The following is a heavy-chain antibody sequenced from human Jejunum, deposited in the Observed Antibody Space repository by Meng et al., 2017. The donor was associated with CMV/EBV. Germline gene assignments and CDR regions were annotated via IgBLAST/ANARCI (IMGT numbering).Heavy chain of an antibody. Sequence: VRLVQSGSGLKKPGDSVKVSCQAAGYTLTSSSMNWVRHAPGQGLEWMGWININTGNPTYAQGFTGRFVFSLDTSVSTAYLQIDSLKADDTAVYYCARGNGWRFDYWGQGTLVTV. CDR2: ININTGNP. D-gene: IGHD6-19*01. CDR3: ARGNGWRFDY. CDR1: GYTLTSSS. J-gene: IGHJ4*02. V-gene: IGHV7-4-1*01.